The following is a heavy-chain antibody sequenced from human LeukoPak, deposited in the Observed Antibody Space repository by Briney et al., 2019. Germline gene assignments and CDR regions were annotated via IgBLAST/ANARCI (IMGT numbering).Heavy chain of an antibody. CDR2: RSNDII. D-gene: IGHD3-10*01. J-gene: IGHJ4*02. V-gene: IGHV3-48*01. CDR1: GFTFSTFS. Sequence: GGSPRLSCAASGFTFSTFSMNWIRQAPGKGLEWISYRSNDIIRYADSVKGRFIISRDNAKNSLYLQMNSLRAEDTAVYYCARDLSWSFDYWGQGTLVTVSS. CDR3: ARDLSWSFDY.